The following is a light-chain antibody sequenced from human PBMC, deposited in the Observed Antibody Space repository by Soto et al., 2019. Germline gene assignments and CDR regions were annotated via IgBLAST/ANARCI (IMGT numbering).Light chain of an antibody. V-gene: IGLV2-14*03. Sequence: QSVLAQPASVSGSPGQSISISCTGTSNVVGGYTHVSWYQQHPGRAPKLIIYDVSSRPSGVSSRFSGSKSGDTASLTISGLQTEDEADYYCSSYTSSNLYVFGTGTKVTVL. J-gene: IGLJ1*01. CDR2: DVS. CDR1: SNVVGGYTH. CDR3: SSYTSSNLYV.